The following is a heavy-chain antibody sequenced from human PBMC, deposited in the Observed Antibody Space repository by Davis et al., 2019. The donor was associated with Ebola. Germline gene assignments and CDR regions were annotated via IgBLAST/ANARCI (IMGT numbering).Heavy chain of an antibody. CDR1: GNSFTSHW. CDR3: ASLRRTITGMDDGFDI. V-gene: IGHV5-51*01. D-gene: IGHD2-8*02. J-gene: IGHJ3*02. Sequence: GESLKISCKDSGNSFTSHWIGWVRQVPGKGLDWTGIIYTGDSDTRYSPSFRGQVTISADKSMKTAFLQWSSLKASDSGMYYCASLRRTITGMDDGFDIWGQGTMVTVSS. CDR2: IYTGDSDT.